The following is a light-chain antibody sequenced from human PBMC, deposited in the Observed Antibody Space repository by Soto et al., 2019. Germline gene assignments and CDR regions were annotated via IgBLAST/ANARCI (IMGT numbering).Light chain of an antibody. CDR3: QRYDISPFP. J-gene: IGKJ2*01. Sequence: EIVLTQSPGTLSLSPGERATLSCRASQSVSSTYLAWYQQKPGQAPGLLIYGASSRATGIPEGFSGSGSGTDFALTISRLEPEDFAVYYCQRYDISPFPFGQGTKLEIK. CDR2: GAS. V-gene: IGKV3-20*01. CDR1: QSVSSTY.